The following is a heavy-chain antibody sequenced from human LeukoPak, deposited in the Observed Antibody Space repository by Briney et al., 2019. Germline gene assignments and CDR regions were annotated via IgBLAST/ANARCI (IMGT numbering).Heavy chain of an antibody. D-gene: IGHD3-10*01. CDR3: AKDPPITMVRGYFQH. CDR2: IYSGGST. CDR1: RFTVSSNY. Sequence: GGSLRLSCAASRFTVSSNYMSWVRQAPGKGLEWVSVIYSGGSTYYADSVKGRFTISRDNSKNTLYLQMNSLRAEDTAVYYCAKDPPITMVRGYFQHWGQGTLVTVSS. V-gene: IGHV3-53*01. J-gene: IGHJ1*01.